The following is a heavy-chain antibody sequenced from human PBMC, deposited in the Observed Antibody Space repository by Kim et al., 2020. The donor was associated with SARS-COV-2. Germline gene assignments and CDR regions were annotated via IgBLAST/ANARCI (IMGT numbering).Heavy chain of an antibody. Sequence: GGSLRLSCAASGFTVSSNYMSWVRQAPGKGLEWVSVIYSGGSTYYADSSKSRFTISRDNSKSTLYLQMNSLRAEDTAVYYCARDGGWQQPNYGMDVWGQGTTVTVSS. CDR1: GFTVSSNY. D-gene: IGHD6-13*01. CDR3: ARDGGWQQPNYGMDV. J-gene: IGHJ6*02. V-gene: IGHV3-66*01. CDR2: IYSGGST.